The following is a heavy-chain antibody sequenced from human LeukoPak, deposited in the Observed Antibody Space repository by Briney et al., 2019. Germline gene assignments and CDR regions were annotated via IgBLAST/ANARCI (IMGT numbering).Heavy chain of an antibody. CDR3: ARDSEEQQTRDYYYYGMDV. J-gene: IGHJ6*02. D-gene: IGHD6-13*01. Sequence: ASVKVSCKASGYIFTSYYMHWVRQAPGQGLEWMGIINPSSGSTSYAQKFQGRVTMTRDTSTSTVYMELSSLRSEDTAVYYCARDSEEQQTRDYYYYGMDVWGQGTTVTVSS. V-gene: IGHV1-46*01. CDR2: INPSSGST. CDR1: GYIFTSYY.